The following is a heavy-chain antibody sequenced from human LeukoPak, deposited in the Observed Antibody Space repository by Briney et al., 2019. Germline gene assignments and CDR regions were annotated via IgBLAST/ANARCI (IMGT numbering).Heavy chain of an antibody. D-gene: IGHD3-22*01. CDR2: ISAYNGNT. Sequence: ASVKVSCKASGYTLTSYGISWVRQAPGQGLEWMGWISAYNGNTNYAQKLQGRVTMTTDTSTSTVYMELRSLRSDDTAVYYCARSSESHYDSSGYYLPYWGEGTLVTVSS. J-gene: IGHJ4*02. V-gene: IGHV1-18*01. CDR3: ARSSESHYDSSGYYLPY. CDR1: GYTLTSYG.